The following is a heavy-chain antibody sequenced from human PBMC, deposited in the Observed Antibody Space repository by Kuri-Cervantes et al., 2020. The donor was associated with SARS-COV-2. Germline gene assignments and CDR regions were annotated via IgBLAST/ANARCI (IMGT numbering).Heavy chain of an antibody. CDR3: ASYKYYNKGNWFDP. J-gene: IGHJ5*02. V-gene: IGHV3-30*03. CDR1: GFTFSSYS. CDR2: ISYDGSNK. D-gene: IGHD5-24*01. Sequence: GESLKISCAASGFTFSSYSMNWVRQAPGKGLEWVAVISYDGSNKYYADSVKGRFTISRDNSKNTLYLQMNSLRAEDTAVYYCASYKYYNKGNWFDPWGQGTLVTVSS.